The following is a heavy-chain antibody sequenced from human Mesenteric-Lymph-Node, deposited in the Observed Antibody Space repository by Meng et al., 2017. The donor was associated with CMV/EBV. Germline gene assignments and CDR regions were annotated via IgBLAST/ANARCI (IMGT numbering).Heavy chain of an antibody. Sequence: GGSLRLSCTASGFTFGDYAMSWVRQAPGKGLEWVGFIRSKAYGGTTEYAASVKGRFTISRDDSKSIAYLQMNSLKTEDTAVYYCTRDAPVSTANDYWGQGMLVTVSS. CDR2: IRSKAYGGTT. J-gene: IGHJ4*02. V-gene: IGHV3-49*04. CDR3: TRDAPVSTANDY. CDR1: GFTFGDYA. D-gene: IGHD5/OR15-5a*01.